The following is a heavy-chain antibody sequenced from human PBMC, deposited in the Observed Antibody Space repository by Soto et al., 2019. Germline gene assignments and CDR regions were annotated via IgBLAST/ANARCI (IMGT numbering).Heavy chain of an antibody. CDR1: GFTFSSYG. Sequence: QVQLVESGGGVVQPGRSLRLSCAASGFTFSSYGMHWVRQAPGKGLEWVAVISYDGSNKYYADSVKGRFTISRDNSKNTLYLQMNSLRAEDTAVYYCAKIVVAVAGSIDYWGQRTLVTVSS. D-gene: IGHD6-19*01. J-gene: IGHJ4*02. CDR2: ISYDGSNK. CDR3: AKIVVAVAGSIDY. V-gene: IGHV3-30*18.